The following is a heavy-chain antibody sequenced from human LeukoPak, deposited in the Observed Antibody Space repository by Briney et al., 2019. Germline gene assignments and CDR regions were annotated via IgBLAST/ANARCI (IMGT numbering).Heavy chain of an antibody. CDR3: ARVRGRYFDWLEGGGAFDI. CDR2: IYYSGST. D-gene: IGHD3-9*01. CDR1: GGSITNYY. J-gene: IGHJ3*02. V-gene: IGHV4-59*12. Sequence: SETLSLTRTVSGGSITNYYWSWIRQPPGKGLEWIGYIYYSGSTNYNPSLKSRVTISVDTSKNQFSLKLSSVTAADTAVYYCARVRGRYFDWLEGGGAFDIWGQGTMVTVSS.